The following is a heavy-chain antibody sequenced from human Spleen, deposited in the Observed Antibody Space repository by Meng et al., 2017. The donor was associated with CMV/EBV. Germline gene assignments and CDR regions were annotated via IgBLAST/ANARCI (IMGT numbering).Heavy chain of an antibody. CDR1: QFTFDDYG. D-gene: IGHD3-3*01. V-gene: IGHV3-20*04. J-gene: IGHJ4*02. Sequence: GESLKISCAASQFTFDDYGMGWVRQAPGKGLEWVSGINWNGGSARYADSVRGRFTISRDNSKNTLYLQLNSLRAEDTAVYYCAKRPGSGYYSKYYFDYWGQGALVTVSS. CDR2: INWNGGSA. CDR3: AKRPGSGYYSKYYFDY.